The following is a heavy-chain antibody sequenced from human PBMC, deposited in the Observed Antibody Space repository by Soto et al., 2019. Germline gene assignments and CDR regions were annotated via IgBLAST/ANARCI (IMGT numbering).Heavy chain of an antibody. CDR3: ATFFGSGFDY. D-gene: IGHD6-19*01. V-gene: IGHV3-48*02. CDR2: ISTSGATR. Sequence: EVQLVESGGGLVQPGGSLRLSCVASGFTFSTDSINWVRQAPGKGLEWVAHISTSGATRYYADSVKGRFTISRDNAKTSLYLQMDSLRNEDTAVYYCATFFGSGFDYWGQGTLVTVSS. J-gene: IGHJ4*02. CDR1: GFTFSTDS.